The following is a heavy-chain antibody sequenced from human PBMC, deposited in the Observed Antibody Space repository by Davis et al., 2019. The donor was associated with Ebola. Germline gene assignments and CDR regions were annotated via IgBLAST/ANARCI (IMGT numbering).Heavy chain of an antibody. CDR2: INYSGST. CDR1: GGSISSSSYY. Sequence: PSETLSLTCTVSGGSISSSSYYWGWIRQPPGKGLEWIGSINYSGSTYYNPSLKSRVTISVDMSKNQFSLKLSSTTAADTAVYYCARAPIAGAGTRWGTRWFDPWGQGTLVTVSS. V-gene: IGHV4-39*07. D-gene: IGHD6-13*01. J-gene: IGHJ5*02. CDR3: ARAPIAGAGTRWGTRWFDP.